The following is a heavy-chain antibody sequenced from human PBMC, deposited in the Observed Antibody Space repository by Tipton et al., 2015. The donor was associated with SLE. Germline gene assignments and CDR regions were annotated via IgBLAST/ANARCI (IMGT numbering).Heavy chain of an antibody. Sequence: SLRLSCAASGFTFSSYAMHWVRQAPGKGLEWVAVIWYDGSNKYYADSVKGRFTISRDNSKNTLYLQMNSLRAEDTAVYYCARSGYLEYFDSWGPGTLVTVSS. V-gene: IGHV3-30*04. CDR1: GFTFSSYA. CDR3: ARSGYLEYFDS. CDR2: IWYDGSNK. J-gene: IGHJ4*02. D-gene: IGHD5-12*01.